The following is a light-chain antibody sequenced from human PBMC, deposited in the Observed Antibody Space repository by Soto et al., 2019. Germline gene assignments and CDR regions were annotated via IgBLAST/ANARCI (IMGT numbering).Light chain of an antibody. CDR2: EVS. Sequence: QSALTQPASVSGSPGQSITISCTGTSSDVGGYNYVSWYQQYPGKAPKLMIYEVSSRPSGVSYRFSGSKSGNTASLTISGLQSEDEANYYCSSHTTTSTWVFGGGTKVTVL. J-gene: IGLJ3*02. V-gene: IGLV2-14*03. CDR3: SSHTTTSTWV. CDR1: SSDVGGYNY.